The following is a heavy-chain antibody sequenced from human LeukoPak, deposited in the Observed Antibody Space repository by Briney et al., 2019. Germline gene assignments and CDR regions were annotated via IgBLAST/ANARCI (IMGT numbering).Heavy chain of an antibody. CDR1: GYSINSGYY. D-gene: IGHD6-13*01. CDR3: ATLAAAGRFDY. CDR2: IYHSGST. Sequence: SETLSLTCAVSGYSINSGYYWGWIRQPPGKGLEWIGSIYHSGSTYYNPSLKSRVTISVDRSKNQFALRLSSVTAADTAVYYCATLAAAGRFDYRGQGTLVTVSS. V-gene: IGHV4-38-2*01. J-gene: IGHJ4*02.